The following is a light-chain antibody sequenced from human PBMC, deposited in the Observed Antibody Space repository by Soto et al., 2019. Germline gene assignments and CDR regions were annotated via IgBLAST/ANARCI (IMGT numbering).Light chain of an antibody. Sequence: DIVMTQSPDSLAVSLGERATINCKSSQSVLYSSNNKNYLAWYQQKPGQPPKLLIYWASTRESGVPDRFSGSGSGTDFTLTISTLQAEDVEVYYCQQYYDAPQNFGQGTKVEIK. CDR3: QQYYDAPQN. V-gene: IGKV4-1*01. J-gene: IGKJ1*01. CDR1: QSVLYSSNNKNY. CDR2: WAS.